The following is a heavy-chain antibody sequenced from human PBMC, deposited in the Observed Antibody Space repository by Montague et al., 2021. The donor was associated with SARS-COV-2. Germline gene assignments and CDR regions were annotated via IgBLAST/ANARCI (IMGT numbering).Heavy chain of an antibody. CDR1: GFTFSSYG. D-gene: IGHD3-16*02. CDR2: IWYDGSNK. J-gene: IGHJ4*02. Sequence: SLRLSCAASGFTFSSYGMHWVRQAPGKGLVWVAVIWYDGSNKYYADSVKGRFTISRDNSKNTLYLQMNSLRAEDTAVYYCAKPFYDYIWGSYRQTGYFDYWGQGTLVTVSS. V-gene: IGHV3-33*06. CDR3: AKPFYDYIWGSYRQTGYFDY.